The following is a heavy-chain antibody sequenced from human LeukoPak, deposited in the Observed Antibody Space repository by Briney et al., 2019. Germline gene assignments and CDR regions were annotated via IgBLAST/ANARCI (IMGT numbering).Heavy chain of an antibody. V-gene: IGHV3-7*01. CDR2: IKQDGSEK. CDR3: AREGYGDCSESLL. Sequence: GGSLRLSCAASGFTFSSYWMSWVRQAPGKGLEWVANIKQDGSEKYYVDSVKGRFTISRDNAKNSLYLQMNSLRAEDTAVYYCAREGYGDCSESLLWGQGTLVTVSS. CDR1: GFTFSSYW. D-gene: IGHD4-17*01. J-gene: IGHJ4*02.